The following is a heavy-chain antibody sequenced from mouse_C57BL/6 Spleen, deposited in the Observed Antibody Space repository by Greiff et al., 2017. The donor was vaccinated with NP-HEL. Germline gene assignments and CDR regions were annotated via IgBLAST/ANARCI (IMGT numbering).Heavy chain of an antibody. J-gene: IGHJ4*01. CDR1: GYAFTNYL. CDR2: INPGSGGT. CDR3: AKGISMDY. Sequence: VNVVESGAELVRPGTSVKVSCKASGYAFTNYLIEWVKQRPGQGLEWIGVINPGSGGTNYNEKFKGKATLTADKSSSTAYMQLSSLTSEDSAVYFCAKGISMDYWGQGTSVTVSS. V-gene: IGHV1-54*01. D-gene: IGHD5-2*01.